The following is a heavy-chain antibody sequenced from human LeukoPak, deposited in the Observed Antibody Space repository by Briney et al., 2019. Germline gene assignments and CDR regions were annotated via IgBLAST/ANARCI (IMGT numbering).Heavy chain of an antibody. V-gene: IGHV1-2*02. CDR2: INPNSGGT. CDR1: GYTFTVYY. D-gene: IGHD6-6*01. CDR3: ARVRGYSSSSGFDY. J-gene: IGHJ4*02. Sequence: ASVKVSCKASGYTFTVYYMHWVRQAPGQGLEWMGWINPNSGGTNYAQKFQGRVTITRDTSISTAYMELSRLRSDDTAVYYCARVRGYSSSSGFDYWGQGTLVTVSS.